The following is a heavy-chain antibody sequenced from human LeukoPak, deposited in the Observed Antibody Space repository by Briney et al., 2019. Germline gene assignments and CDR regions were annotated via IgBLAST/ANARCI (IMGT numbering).Heavy chain of an antibody. J-gene: IGHJ4*01. V-gene: IGHV1-2*02. CDR3: PRDKNPTVFDY. CDR2: MKPKSGKT. CDR1: GYTLTDYY. Sequence: ASVRVSCKASGYTLTDYYLHWVRPAPGQGREWMGWMKPKSGKTGTAQRFQGRVTLTRNTSTSTAYMLVSRLTSDVKPIYYWPRDKNPTVFDYWGQGTLVTVSS.